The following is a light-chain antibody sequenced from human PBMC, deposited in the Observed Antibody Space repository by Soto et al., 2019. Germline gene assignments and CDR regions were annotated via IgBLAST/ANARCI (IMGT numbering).Light chain of an antibody. CDR1: QSVSGW. V-gene: IGKV1-5*01. Sequence: DIQMTQSPSTLSASVGDTVTVTCRASQSVSGWLAWYQQKPGEAPKLLIYDASALPRGVPSRFSGSGSGPKFTLPIASRQPDDFATYYCQQYETFSGTVGPGTKVDIK. CDR2: DAS. J-gene: IGKJ1*01. CDR3: QQYETFSGT.